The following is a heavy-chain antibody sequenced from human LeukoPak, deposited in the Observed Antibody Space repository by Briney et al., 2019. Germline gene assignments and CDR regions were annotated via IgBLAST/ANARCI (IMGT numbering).Heavy chain of an antibody. CDR3: ARDMAIVVGSYSSGWYDY. V-gene: IGHV1-2*06. Sequence: GASVRVSCKASGYTFTGYYMHWVRQAPGQGLEWMGRINPNSGGTNYAQKFQGRVTMTRDTSISTAYMELSRLRSDDTAVYYCARDMAIVVGSYSSGWYDYWGQGTLVTVSS. D-gene: IGHD6-19*01. CDR1: GYTFTGYY. CDR2: INPNSGGT. J-gene: IGHJ4*02.